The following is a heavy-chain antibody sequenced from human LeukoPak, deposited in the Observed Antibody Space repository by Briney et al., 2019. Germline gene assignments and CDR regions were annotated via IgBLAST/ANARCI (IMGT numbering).Heavy chain of an antibody. CDR3: AREDWSGYWFDP. Sequence: ASVKVSCKASGYTFTSYGISWVRQAPGQGLEWMGWICAYNGNTNYAQKLQGRVTMTTDTSTSTAYMELRSLRSDDTAVYYCAREDWSGYWFDPWGQGTLVTVSS. J-gene: IGHJ5*02. CDR1: GYTFTSYG. V-gene: IGHV1-18*01. D-gene: IGHD3-3*01. CDR2: ICAYNGNT.